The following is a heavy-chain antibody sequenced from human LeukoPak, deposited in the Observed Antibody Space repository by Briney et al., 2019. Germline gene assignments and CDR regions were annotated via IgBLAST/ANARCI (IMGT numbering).Heavy chain of an antibody. CDR1: GGSFSGYL. CDR3: ARDQPLRSDYFDY. Sequence: SETLSLTCAVPGGSFSGYLWSWLRQPPGKGLEWVGEINYNGEITNYNPSLKSRVTISVDTSKNQFSLQLNSVTPEDTAVYYCARDQPLRSDYFDYWGQGTLVTVSS. V-gene: IGHV4-34*01. CDR2: INYNGEIT. J-gene: IGHJ4*02. D-gene: IGHD5/OR15-5a*01.